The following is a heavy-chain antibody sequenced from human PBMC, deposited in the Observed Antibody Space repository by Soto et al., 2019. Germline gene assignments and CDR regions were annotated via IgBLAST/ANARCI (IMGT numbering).Heavy chain of an antibody. CDR3: ARQHYYYYGMDV. Sequence: PGVSLRLSCAASGFTFSSYGMHWVRQAPGKGLEWVAVIWYDGSNKYYADSVKGRFTISRDNSKNTLYLQMNSLRAEDTAVYYCARQHYYYYGMDVWGKGTTVPVSS. V-gene: IGHV3-33*01. CDR2: IWYDGSNK. J-gene: IGHJ6*04. CDR1: GFTFSSYG.